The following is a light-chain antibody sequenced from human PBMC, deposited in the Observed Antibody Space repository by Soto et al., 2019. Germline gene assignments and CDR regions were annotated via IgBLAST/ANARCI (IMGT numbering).Light chain of an antibody. V-gene: IGKV3-15*01. Sequence: EILMTQSPATLSVSPGERATLSCGASQSVSSNLAWYQQKPGQAPRLLIYGASTRATGIPARFSGSGSGTEFTLPISSLKSEDFAVYYCQQYNNWPPWTFGHGTKVDI. J-gene: IGKJ1*01. CDR2: GAS. CDR3: QQYNNWPPWT. CDR1: QSVSSN.